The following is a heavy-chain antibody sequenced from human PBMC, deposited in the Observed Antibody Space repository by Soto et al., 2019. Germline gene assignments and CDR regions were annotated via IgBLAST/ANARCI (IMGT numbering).Heavy chain of an antibody. D-gene: IGHD2-2*01. V-gene: IGHV3-23*01. CDR1: GFTFSSYA. Sequence: GGSVRLSCAASGFTFSSYAMNWVRQAPGKGLEWVSVISGGAGITDHADSVQGRFTISRDNSKNTLYLQMNSLRAEDTAVYYCAKDETYCTSSSCPPYGMDVWGQGTTVTVSS. CDR3: AKDETYCTSSSCPPYGMDV. J-gene: IGHJ6*02. CDR2: ISGGAGIT.